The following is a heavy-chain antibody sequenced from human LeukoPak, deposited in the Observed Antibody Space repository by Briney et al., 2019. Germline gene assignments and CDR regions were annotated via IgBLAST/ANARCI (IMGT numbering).Heavy chain of an antibody. CDR3: ARGRIVGATGYFQH. Sequence: ASVKVSCKASGYTFTSYAMNWVRQAPGQGLEWMGWINTNTGNPTYAQGFTGRFVFSLDTSASTAYLQISSLKAEDTAVYYCARGRIVGATGYFQHWGQGTLVTVSS. CDR2: INTNTGNP. J-gene: IGHJ1*01. D-gene: IGHD1-26*01. V-gene: IGHV7-4-1*02. CDR1: GYTFTSYA.